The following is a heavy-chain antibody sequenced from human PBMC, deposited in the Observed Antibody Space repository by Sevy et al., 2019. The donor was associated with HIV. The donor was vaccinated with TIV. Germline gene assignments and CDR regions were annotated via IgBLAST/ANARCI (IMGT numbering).Heavy chain of an antibody. J-gene: IGHJ4*02. CDR3: ARDDCSSLSCHGSLLY. D-gene: IGHD2-2*01. CDR1: GYTFTSYD. V-gene: IGHV1-18*01. CDR2: ISTLNVNT. Sequence: ASVKVSCKASGYTFTSYDISWVRQAPGQGLEWLGWISTLNVNTNNAQKFQGRVTMTTDTSTGTASMELRSLRSDDTAVYYCARDDCSSLSCHGSLLYWGQGTLVTVSS.